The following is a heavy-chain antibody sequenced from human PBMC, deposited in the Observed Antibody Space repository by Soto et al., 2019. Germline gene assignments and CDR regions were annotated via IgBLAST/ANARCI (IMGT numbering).Heavy chain of an antibody. Sequence: SLRLSCAASGFTFSSYGMHWVRQAPGKGLEWVALISYAGSGKYYADSVRGRFTISRDNSKSTLYLQMNSLRAEDTSVYYCAKDLEAAAGRNYFDYWGQGTLVTVSS. CDR3: AKDLEAAAGRNYFDY. D-gene: IGHD6-13*01. J-gene: IGHJ4*02. CDR2: ISYAGSGK. V-gene: IGHV3-30*18. CDR1: GFTFSSYG.